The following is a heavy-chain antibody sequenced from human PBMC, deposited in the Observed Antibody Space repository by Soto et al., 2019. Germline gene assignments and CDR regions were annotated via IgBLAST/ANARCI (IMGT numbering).Heavy chain of an antibody. J-gene: IGHJ4*02. Sequence: PGGSLRLSCAASGFTFISYEMNWVRQAPGKGLEWVSYISNSGNTKYYADSVKGRFTISRDNAKNSLYLQMNSLRAEGTAVYYCVREPYYYDSSGYYYYDYWGQGTLVTVSS. V-gene: IGHV3-48*03. CDR2: ISNSGNTK. D-gene: IGHD3-22*01. CDR1: GFTFISYE. CDR3: VREPYYYDSSGYYYYDY.